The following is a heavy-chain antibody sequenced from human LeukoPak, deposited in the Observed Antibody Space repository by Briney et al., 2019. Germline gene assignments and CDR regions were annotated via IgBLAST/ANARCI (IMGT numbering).Heavy chain of an antibody. D-gene: IGHD6-13*01. V-gene: IGHV3-7*01. J-gene: IGHJ4*02. CDR2: IKQDGSEK. CDR3: ARGGSSWITIFDY. Sequence: GGSLRLSCAASGFTFSSYWMSWVRQAPGKGLEWVANIKQDGSEKYYVDSVRGRFTISRDNAKNSLDLQMNSLRAEDTAVYYCARGGSSWITIFDYWGQGTLVTVSS. CDR1: GFTFSSYW.